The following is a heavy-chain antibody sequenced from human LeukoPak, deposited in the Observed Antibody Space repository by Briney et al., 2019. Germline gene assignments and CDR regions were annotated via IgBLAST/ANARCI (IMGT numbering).Heavy chain of an antibody. J-gene: IGHJ3*02. Sequence: ASAKVSCKASGYSFTSYYMHWVRQAPGQGLEWMGIINPSGGSTSYAQKFQARVTMTRDTSTSTVYMELGSLRSEDTAVYYCARVKVVGATLAFDIWGQGTMVTVSS. CDR2: INPSGGST. CDR3: ARVKVVGATLAFDI. CDR1: GYSFTSYY. D-gene: IGHD1-26*01. V-gene: IGHV1-46*01.